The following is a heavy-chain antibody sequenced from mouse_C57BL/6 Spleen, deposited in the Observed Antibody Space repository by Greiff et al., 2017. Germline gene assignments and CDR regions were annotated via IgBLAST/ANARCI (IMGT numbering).Heavy chain of an antibody. CDR3: ARKGTTVPSTGYFDV. D-gene: IGHD1-1*01. V-gene: IGHV1-64*01. CDR2: IHPNSGST. Sequence: QVQLQQPGAELVKPGASVKLSCKASGYTFTSYWMHWVKQRPGQGLEWIGMIHPNSGSTNYNEKFKSKATLTVDKSSSTAYMQLSSLTSEDSAVXYCARKGTTVPSTGYFDVWGTGTTVTVSS. CDR1: GYTFTSYW. J-gene: IGHJ1*03.